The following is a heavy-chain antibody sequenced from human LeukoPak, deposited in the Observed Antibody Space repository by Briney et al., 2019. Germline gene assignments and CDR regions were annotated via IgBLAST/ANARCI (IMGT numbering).Heavy chain of an antibody. Sequence: SETLSLTCAVYGGSFSGYYWSWIRQPPGKGLEWIGEINHSGSTNYNPSLKSRVTISVDTSKNQFSLKLSSVTAAGTAVYYCARGRYSSSWYGYYYYMDVWGKGTTVTVSS. J-gene: IGHJ6*03. D-gene: IGHD6-13*01. CDR2: INHSGST. CDR1: GGSFSGYY. CDR3: ARGRYSSSWYGYYYYMDV. V-gene: IGHV4-34*01.